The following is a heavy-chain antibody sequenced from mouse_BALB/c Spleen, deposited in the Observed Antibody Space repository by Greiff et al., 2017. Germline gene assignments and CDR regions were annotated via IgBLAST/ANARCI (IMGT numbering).Heavy chain of an antibody. CDR1: GYTFTNYW. CDR2: IYPGGGYT. CDR3: ARSSYGNYSWFAY. V-gene: IGHV1-63*02. Sequence: VKVVESGAELVRPGTSVKISCKASGYTFTNYWLGWVKQRPGHGLEWIGDIYPGGGYTNYNEKFKGKATLTADTSSSTAYMQLSSLTSEDSAVYFCARSSYGNYSWFAYWGQGTLVTVSA. D-gene: IGHD2-10*02. J-gene: IGHJ3*01.